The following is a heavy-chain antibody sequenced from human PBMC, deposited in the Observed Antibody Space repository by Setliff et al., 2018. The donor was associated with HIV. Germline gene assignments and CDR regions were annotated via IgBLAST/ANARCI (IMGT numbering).Heavy chain of an antibody. CDR3: ARQPENFFDFFTGYENYYDS. Sequence: PGESLKISCKGSGYSFTNYWIGWVRQMPGKGLEWMGFVYPGDSDTRYSPSFQGQVTISADTSITTTYLQWNSLQASDTAIYYCARQPENFFDFFTGYENYYDSWGQGTLVTVSS. V-gene: IGHV5-51*01. CDR2: VYPGDSDT. J-gene: IGHJ4*02. CDR1: GYSFTNYW. D-gene: IGHD3-9*01.